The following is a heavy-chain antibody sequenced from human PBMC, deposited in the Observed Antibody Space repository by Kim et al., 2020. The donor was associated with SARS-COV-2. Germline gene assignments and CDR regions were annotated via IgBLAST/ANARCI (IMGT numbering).Heavy chain of an antibody. V-gene: IGHV3-30*18. CDR1: GFTFSSYG. J-gene: IGHJ4*02. D-gene: IGHD1-26*01. CDR3: AKEEWELLPFDY. CDR2: ISYDGSNK. Sequence: GGSLRLSCAASGFTFSSYGMHWVRQAPGKGLEWVAVISYDGSNKYYADSVKGRFTISRDNSKNTLYLQMNSLRAEDTAVYYCAKEEWELLPFDYWGQGTL.